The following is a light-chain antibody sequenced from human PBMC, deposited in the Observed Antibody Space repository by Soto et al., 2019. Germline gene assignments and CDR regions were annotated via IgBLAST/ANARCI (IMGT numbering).Light chain of an antibody. CDR2: DAS. Sequence: ETVLTQSPATLSLSPGERATLSCRASQSVGTYLAWYQQKPGQAPRLLIYDASNRATGIPARFSGTGSGTDFTLTISSLEPEDFAVYYCQQYNNWPTWTFGQGTKVEIK. CDR1: QSVGTY. CDR3: QQYNNWPTWT. V-gene: IGKV3-11*01. J-gene: IGKJ1*01.